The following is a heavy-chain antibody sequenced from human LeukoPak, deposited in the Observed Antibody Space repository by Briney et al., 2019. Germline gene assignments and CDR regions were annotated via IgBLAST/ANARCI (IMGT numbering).Heavy chain of an antibody. CDR1: GFTFDDYA. CDR2: IQGDGSNT. Sequence: GGSLRLSCAASGFTFDDYAMHWVRQAPGKGLVWVSRIQGDGSNTNYADSVKGRFSISRDNARNTVYLQMNSLRAEDTGIYYCARGTSAGGPISPFDFWGQGTVVTVSS. J-gene: IGHJ4*02. V-gene: IGHV3-74*01. D-gene: IGHD6-13*01. CDR3: ARGTSAGGPISPFDF.